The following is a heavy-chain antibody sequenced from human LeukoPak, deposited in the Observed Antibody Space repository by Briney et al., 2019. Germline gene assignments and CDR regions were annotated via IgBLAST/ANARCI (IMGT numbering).Heavy chain of an antibody. CDR2: IRYDGSNK. V-gene: IGHV3-30*02. J-gene: IGHJ4*02. CDR3: AKDPGIGTVTTSGFFDY. CDR1: ELTFITYG. Sequence: PGGSLRLSCAASELTFITYGMTWVRQAPGKGLEWVAFIRYDGSNKYYADSVKGRFTISRDNSKNTLYLQMNSLRAEDTAVYYCAKDPGIGTVTTSGFFDYWGQGTLVTVSS. D-gene: IGHD4-17*01.